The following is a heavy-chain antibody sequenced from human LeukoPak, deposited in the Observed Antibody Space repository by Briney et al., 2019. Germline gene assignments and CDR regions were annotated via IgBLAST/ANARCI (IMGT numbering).Heavy chain of an antibody. D-gene: IGHD7-27*01. Sequence: GGSLRLSCAASGFDFSTYAINWVRQAPGKGLEWVGRIKSKTDGGTTDYAAPVKGRFTISRDDSKNTLYLQLNSLKTEDTAVYYCTTGPDELGYWGQGTLVTVSS. CDR2: IKSKTDGGTT. J-gene: IGHJ4*02. CDR3: TTGPDELGY. CDR1: GFDFSTYA. V-gene: IGHV3-15*01.